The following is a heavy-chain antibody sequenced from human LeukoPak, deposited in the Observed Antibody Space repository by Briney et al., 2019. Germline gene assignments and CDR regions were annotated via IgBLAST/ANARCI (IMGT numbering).Heavy chain of an antibody. V-gene: IGHV3-23*01. D-gene: IGHD5-24*01. CDR3: ARDIQLST. CDR2: ISFSGDSI. Sequence: EGSQRLSCAASGFTFSDSAMTWVRQAPGKGLEWVSLISFSGDSIYYADSVRGRFTISRDNSKDTLYLQMNSLRAEDTAIYYCARDIQLSTWGLGTMVTVSS. CDR1: GFTFSDSA. J-gene: IGHJ3*01.